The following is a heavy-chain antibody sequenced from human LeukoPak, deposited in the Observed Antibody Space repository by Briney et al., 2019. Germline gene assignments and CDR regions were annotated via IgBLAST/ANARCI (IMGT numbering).Heavy chain of an antibody. V-gene: IGHV1-46*01. Sequence: ASVKISCKASGYTFTNCYIHWVRQAPGQGLEWVGLINPNGGNTGYAQRFQGRVTVTTDTSTSTVFMELNSLQSEDTAVYYCARERRAWGEDFWGQGTLVTVSS. D-gene: IGHD3-16*01. CDR3: ARERRAWGEDF. CDR2: INPNGGNT. CDR1: GYTFTNCY. J-gene: IGHJ4*02.